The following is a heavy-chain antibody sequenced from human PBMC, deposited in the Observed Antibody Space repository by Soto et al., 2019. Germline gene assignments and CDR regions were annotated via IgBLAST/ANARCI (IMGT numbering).Heavy chain of an antibody. D-gene: IGHD3-22*01. V-gene: IGHV3-23*01. Sequence: PGGSLRLSCAASGFTFSSYAMSWVRQAPGKGLEWVSAISGSGGSTYYADSVKGRFTISRDNSKNTLYLQMNSLRAEDTAVYYCAKASYYYDSSGYYDYLDYWGQGTLVTVS. CDR2: ISGSGGST. CDR1: GFTFSSYA. J-gene: IGHJ4*02. CDR3: AKASYYYDSSGYYDYLDY.